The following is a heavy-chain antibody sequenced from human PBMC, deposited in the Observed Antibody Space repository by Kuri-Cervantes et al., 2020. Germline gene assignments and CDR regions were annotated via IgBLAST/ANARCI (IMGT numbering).Heavy chain of an antibody. Sequence: GGSLRLSCAASGFTFSSYSMNWVRQAPGKGLEWVSSISSSSSYIYYADSVKGRFTISRDNAKNSLYLQMNSLRAEDTAVYYCARGLAYCGGDCYSPPDYWGQGTLDTVSS. CDR1: GFTFSSYS. J-gene: IGHJ4*02. D-gene: IGHD2-21*02. CDR3: ARGLAYCGGDCYSPPDY. V-gene: IGHV3-21*03. CDR2: ISSSSSYI.